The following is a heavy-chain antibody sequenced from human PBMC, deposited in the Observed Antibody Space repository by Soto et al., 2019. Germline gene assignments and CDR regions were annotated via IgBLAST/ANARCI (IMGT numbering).Heavy chain of an antibody. J-gene: IGHJ4*02. V-gene: IGHV4-34*01. Sequence: SETLSLTCAVYGGSFSGYYWSWIRQPPGKGLEWIGEINHSGSTNYNPSLGSRVTISVDTSKNQFSLKLSSVTAADTAVYYCARGRRGGMAAAGPYIDYWGQGTLVTVSS. CDR1: GGSFSGYY. CDR3: ARGRRGGMAAAGPYIDY. CDR2: INHSGST. D-gene: IGHD6-13*01.